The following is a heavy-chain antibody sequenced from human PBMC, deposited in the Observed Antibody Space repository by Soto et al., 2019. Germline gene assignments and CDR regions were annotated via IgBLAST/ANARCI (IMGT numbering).Heavy chain of an antibody. J-gene: IGHJ4*02. CDR1: GYTFTSYG. D-gene: IGHD3-3*01. CDR3: ARASYDFWSGYGEGYFDY. Sequence: QVQLVQSGAEVKKPGASVKVSCKASGYTFTSYGISWVRQAPGQGLEWMGWISAYNGNTNYAQKLQGRVTMTTDTSTSTAYMELRSLRSDDTAVYYCARASYDFWSGYGEGYFDYWGQGTLVTVSS. CDR2: ISAYNGNT. V-gene: IGHV1-18*01.